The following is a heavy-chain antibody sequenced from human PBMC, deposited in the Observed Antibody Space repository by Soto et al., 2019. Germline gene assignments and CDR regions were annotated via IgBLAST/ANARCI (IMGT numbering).Heavy chain of an antibody. CDR3: ARDNRAPGYYDFWMGYYFNWFDH. V-gene: IGHV3-30-3*01. Sequence: QVQLVESGGGVVQPGRSLRLSCAASGFTFSSYAMHWVRQAPGKGLDWVAVISEAGSNIYYADSVKGRFTISRDNSKNTLYRQMNGLRAEDTAVYYGARDNRAPGYYDFWMGYYFNWFDHWGQGTLVTVSS. D-gene: IGHD3-3*01. CDR2: ISEAGSNI. J-gene: IGHJ5*02. CDR1: GFTFSSYA.